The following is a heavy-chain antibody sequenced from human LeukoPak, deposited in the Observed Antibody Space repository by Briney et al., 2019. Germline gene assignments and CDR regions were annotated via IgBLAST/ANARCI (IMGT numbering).Heavy chain of an antibody. CDR2: IYTSGST. J-gene: IGHJ5*02. V-gene: IGHV4-4*07. CDR3: ARGRGYSYGNNSFDP. Sequence: SETLSLTCTVSGGSISSYYWSWIRQPAGKGLEWIGRIYTSGSTNYNHSLKSRVTMSVDTSKNKFSLKLSSVTAADTAVYSCARGRGYSYGNNSFDPWGQGTLVTVSS. D-gene: IGHD5-18*01. CDR1: GGSISSYY.